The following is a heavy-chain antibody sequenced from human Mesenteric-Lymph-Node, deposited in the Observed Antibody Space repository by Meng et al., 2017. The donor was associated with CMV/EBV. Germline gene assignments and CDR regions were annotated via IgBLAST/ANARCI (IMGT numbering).Heavy chain of an antibody. CDR1: GGSISSYY. J-gene: IGHJ6*02. V-gene: IGHV4-59*01. Sequence: SETLSLTCTVSGGSISSYYWSWIRQPPGKGLEWIGYMYYSGSTNYNPSLKSRVTISVDTSKNQFSLKLSSVTAADTAVYYCARDAGGTGTSGYYYYYGMDVWGQGTTVTVSS. CDR2: MYYSGST. D-gene: IGHD1-7*01. CDR3: ARDAGGTGTSGYYYYYGMDV.